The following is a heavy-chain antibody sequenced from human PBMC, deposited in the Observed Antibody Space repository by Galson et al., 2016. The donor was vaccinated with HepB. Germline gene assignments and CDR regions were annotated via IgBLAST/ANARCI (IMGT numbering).Heavy chain of an antibody. CDR3: AKPFMTAFLFDS. J-gene: IGHJ4*02. CDR2: ISYDGSNE. V-gene: IGHV3-30*18. CDR1: GFTFNDYG. D-gene: IGHD3-16*01. Sequence: SLRLSCAASGFTFNDYGMNWVRQAPGKGLEWVALISYDGSNEYYADSVKGRFTISRDNSKNTLNLQMNSLRTEDTAVYYCAKPFMTAFLFDSWGQGTLVTVAS.